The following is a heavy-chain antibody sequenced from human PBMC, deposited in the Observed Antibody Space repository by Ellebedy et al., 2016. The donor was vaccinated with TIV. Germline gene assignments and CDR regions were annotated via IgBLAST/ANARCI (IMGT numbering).Heavy chain of an antibody. J-gene: IGHJ4*02. D-gene: IGHD3-10*01. CDR2: IRYDSINK. CDR1: GFIFSTYA. Sequence: GESLKISCAASGFIFSTYAMHWVRQAPGKGPQWVAYIRYDSINKDYAESVKGRFTISRANSKKTLYLQMNRLRAEDTAVDYCAKDSTYGSGSFRFDYWGQGALVTVSS. V-gene: IGHV3-30*02. CDR3: AKDSTYGSGSFRFDY.